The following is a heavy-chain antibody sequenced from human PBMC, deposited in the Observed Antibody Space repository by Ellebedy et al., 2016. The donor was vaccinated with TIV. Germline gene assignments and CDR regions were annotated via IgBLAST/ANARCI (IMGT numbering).Heavy chain of an antibody. CDR2: IYHSGST. D-gene: IGHD3-9*01. CDR3: ARESYDILTGYGGRAFDI. Sequence: GSLRLXXAVSGGSISSSNWWSWVRQPPGKGLEWIGEIYHSGSTNYNPSLKSRVTISVDKSKNQFSLKLSSVTAADTAVYYCARESYDILTGYGGRAFDIWGQGTMVTVSS. CDR1: GGSISSSNW. V-gene: IGHV4-4*02. J-gene: IGHJ3*02.